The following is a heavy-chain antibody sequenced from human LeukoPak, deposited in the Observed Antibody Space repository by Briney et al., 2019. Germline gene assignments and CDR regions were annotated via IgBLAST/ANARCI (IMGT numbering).Heavy chain of an antibody. CDR1: GGSISSGSYY. J-gene: IGHJ4*02. D-gene: IGHD1-26*01. V-gene: IGHV4-61*02. CDR3: ARDGPRYSGSLGY. CDR2: FYTSGST. Sequence: SETLSLTCTVSGGSISSGSYYWSWIRQPAGKGLEWIGRFYTSGSTNYNPSLKSRVTISVDTSKNQFSLKLSSVTAADTAVYYCARDGPRYSGSLGYWGQGTLVTVSS.